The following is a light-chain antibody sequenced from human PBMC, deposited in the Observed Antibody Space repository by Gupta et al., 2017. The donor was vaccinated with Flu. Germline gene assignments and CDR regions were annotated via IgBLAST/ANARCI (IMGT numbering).Light chain of an antibody. J-gene: IGKJ1*01. CDR1: QSVGSY. Sequence: LTQSPDTLSLSPGERATLSCRARQSVGSYLLWFHHKPGQPPRLLIYDVSRRAAGVPARFSGSGSGTDFTLSISSLEPEDFGIYYCQQRSVWPPFKWTFGQGTKVEVK. V-gene: IGKV3-11*01. CDR3: QQRSVWPPFKWT. CDR2: DVS.